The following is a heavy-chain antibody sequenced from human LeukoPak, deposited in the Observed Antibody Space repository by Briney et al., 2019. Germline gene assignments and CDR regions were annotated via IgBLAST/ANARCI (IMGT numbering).Heavy chain of an antibody. CDR1: GYTFSIYD. D-gene: IGHD6-13*01. Sequence: ASVKVSCKASGYTFSIYDMHWVRQAPGQGLEWMGIINPSGGSASDAQKFQGRLTMTRDTSTSTLYMELSSLRSEDTAVYYCAREGVAATGLDYWGQGTLVTVSS. CDR3: AREGVAATGLDY. V-gene: IGHV1-46*01. J-gene: IGHJ4*02. CDR2: INPSGGSA.